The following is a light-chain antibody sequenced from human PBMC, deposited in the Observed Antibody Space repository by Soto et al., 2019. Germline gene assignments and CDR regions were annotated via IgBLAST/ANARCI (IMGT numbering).Light chain of an antibody. CDR3: VLYVGSGIWV. J-gene: IGLJ3*02. CDR2: STN. Sequence: QTVVTQEPSLSVSPGGTVTLTCGLRSGSVSTSFFPSWHQQTPGQAPRTLIYSTNIRSSGVPDRFSGSILGNKAALTITGAQADDECDYYCVLYVGSGIWVFGGGTKLTAL. V-gene: IGLV8-61*01. CDR1: SGSVSTSFF.